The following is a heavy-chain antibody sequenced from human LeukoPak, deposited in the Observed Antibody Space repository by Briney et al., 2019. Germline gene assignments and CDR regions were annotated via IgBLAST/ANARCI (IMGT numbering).Heavy chain of an antibody. J-gene: IGHJ4*02. Sequence: GASVKVSCKASGGTFSSYAISWVRQAPGQGLEWMGWISAYNGNTNYAQKLQGRVTMTTDTSTSTAYMELRSLRSDDTAVYYCARDRGPYCGGDCPFDYWGQGTLVTVSS. CDR2: ISAYNGNT. D-gene: IGHD2-21*02. CDR1: GGTFSSYA. V-gene: IGHV1-18*01. CDR3: ARDRGPYCGGDCPFDY.